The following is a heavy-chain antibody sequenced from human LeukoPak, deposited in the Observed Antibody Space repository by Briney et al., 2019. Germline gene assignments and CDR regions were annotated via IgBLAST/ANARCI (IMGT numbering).Heavy chain of an antibody. CDR3: ARDLGFGELLPYFDY. CDR1: GGSISSYY. CDR2: IYYSGST. V-gene: IGHV4-59*01. D-gene: IGHD3-10*01. Sequence: SETLSLTCTVSGGSISSYYWSWIRQPPGKGLEWIGYIYYSGSTNYNPSLKSRVTISVDTSKNQFSLKLSSVTAADTAVYYCARDLGFGELLPYFDYWGQGTLVTVSS. J-gene: IGHJ4*02.